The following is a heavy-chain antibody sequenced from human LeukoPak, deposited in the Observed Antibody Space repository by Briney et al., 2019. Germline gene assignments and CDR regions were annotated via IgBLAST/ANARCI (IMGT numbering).Heavy chain of an antibody. D-gene: IGHD2-2*01. CDR1: AFSDKSNY. Sequence: AGGSLRLSCVASAFSDKSNYMSWVRQAPGKGLEWVSVSYSGGSTYYEDSVKGRFTISRDNAKNSLYLQMNSLRAEDTALYYCVRDRCSSTSCHDSPNWFDPWGQGTLVTVSS. J-gene: IGHJ5*02. V-gene: IGHV3-53*01. CDR2: SYSGGST. CDR3: VRDRCSSTSCHDSPNWFDP.